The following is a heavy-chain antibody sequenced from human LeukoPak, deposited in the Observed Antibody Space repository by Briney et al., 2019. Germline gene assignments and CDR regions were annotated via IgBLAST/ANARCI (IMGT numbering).Heavy chain of an antibody. Sequence: GGSLRLSCAASGFTFSSYTMNWVRQAPGKGLEWVAYIWYDGSNKYFADSVKGRFTISRENSKKTLFLQMNNVRAEDTAVYFCAKGEGYDFWTSDDPPGGNWGQGTLVTVSS. D-gene: IGHD3/OR15-3a*01. CDR1: GFTFSSYT. CDR3: AKGEGYDFWTSDDPPGGN. V-gene: IGHV3-30*02. CDR2: IWYDGSNK. J-gene: IGHJ4*02.